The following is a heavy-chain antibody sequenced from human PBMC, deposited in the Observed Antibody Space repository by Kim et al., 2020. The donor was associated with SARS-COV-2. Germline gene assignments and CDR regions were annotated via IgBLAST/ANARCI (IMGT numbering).Heavy chain of an antibody. V-gene: IGHV4-59*01. CDR2: VYNSGYI. D-gene: IGHD2-2*01. Sequence: SETLSLTCTVSGASMGNYHWSWIRQSPGKGLEWIGIVYNSGYIAYNPSLQSRVTIFVDTSKNQLSLNLRSVTTADSAVYYCASVIRHCTRNSCQSVFD. J-gene: IGHJ3*02. CDR1: GASMGNYH. CDR3: ASVIRHCTRNSCQSVFD.